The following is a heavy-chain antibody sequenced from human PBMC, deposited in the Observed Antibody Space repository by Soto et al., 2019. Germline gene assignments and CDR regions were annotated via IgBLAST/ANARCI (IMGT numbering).Heavy chain of an antibody. CDR1: GYTFTSYY. CDR2: INPSGGST. CDR3: ARVVSPMDYDSSGYYYHYYYYGMGV. Sequence: GASVKVSCKASGYTFTSYYMHWVRQAPGQGLEWMGIINPSGGSTSYAQKFQGRVTMTRDTSTSTVYMELSSLRSEDTAVYYCARVVSPMDYDSSGYYYHYYYYGMGVWGQGTTVTVSS. V-gene: IGHV1-46*01. J-gene: IGHJ6*02. D-gene: IGHD3-22*01.